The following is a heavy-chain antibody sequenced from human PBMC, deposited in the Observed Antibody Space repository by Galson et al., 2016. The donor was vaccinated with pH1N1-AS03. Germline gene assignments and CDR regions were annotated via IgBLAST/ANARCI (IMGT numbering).Heavy chain of an antibody. D-gene: IGHD3-3*01. Sequence: SVKVSCKASTDNFVDYGISWVRQAPGQGLEWMGGIVPFSVTTDYAQKSQGRISITSDESTSTAYMELSSLTSEDTDVYYCARDRYHSLPGEYYESAYWCQGTLVTVSS. CDR2: IVPFSVTT. CDR3: ARDRYHSLPGEYYESAY. CDR1: TDNFVDYG. V-gene: IGHV1-69*13. J-gene: IGHJ4*02.